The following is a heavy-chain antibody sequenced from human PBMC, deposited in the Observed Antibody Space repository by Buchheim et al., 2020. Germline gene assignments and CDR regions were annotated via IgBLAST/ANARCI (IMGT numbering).Heavy chain of an antibody. V-gene: IGHV4-30-2*01. CDR1: GGSISSGGYS. CDR2: IYHSGST. D-gene: IGHD3-16*01. Sequence: QLQLQESGSGLVKPSQTLSLTCAVSGGSISSGGYSWSWIRQPPGKGLEWIGYIYHSGSTYYNPSLKSRVTISVDRSKNQSSMKLRSVTAADTAVYYCARALNPHYDYVTSGVLDPWGQGTL. J-gene: IGHJ5*02. CDR3: ARALNPHYDYVTSGVLDP.